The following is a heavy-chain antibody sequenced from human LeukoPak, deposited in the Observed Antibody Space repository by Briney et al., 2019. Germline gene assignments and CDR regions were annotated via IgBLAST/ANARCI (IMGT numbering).Heavy chain of an antibody. V-gene: IGHV3-23*01. CDR1: GFTFSRHA. Sequence: GSLRLSCAASGFTFSRHAISWVRQAPGKGLEWVPAISGSGGSTYYADSVKGRFTISRDNSKNTLYLQMNSLRAEDTAVYYCAKRRYDSSGYTPWGQGTLVTVSS. CDR3: AKRRYDSSGYTP. J-gene: IGHJ4*02. D-gene: IGHD3-22*01. CDR2: ISGSGGST.